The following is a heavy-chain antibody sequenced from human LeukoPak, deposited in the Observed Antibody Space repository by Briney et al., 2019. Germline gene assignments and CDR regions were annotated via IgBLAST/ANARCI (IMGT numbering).Heavy chain of an antibody. Sequence: PGGTLRLSCAASGFTFSSYGMSWGRQAPGKGLEWVSAISGSGGSTSYADSVKGRFTISRDNSKNTLYLQMNSLRAEDTAVYYCGKDCGSGWYCSWGQGNLVTVSS. V-gene: IGHV3-23*01. CDR2: ISGSGGST. J-gene: IGHJ5*02. D-gene: IGHD6-19*01. CDR1: GFTFSSYG. CDR3: GKDCGSGWYCS.